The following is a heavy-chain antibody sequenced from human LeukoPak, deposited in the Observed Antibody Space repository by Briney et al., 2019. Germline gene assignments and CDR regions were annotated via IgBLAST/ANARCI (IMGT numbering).Heavy chain of an antibody. CDR1: GDSVSSNSAA. CDR2: TYHRSKWYN. J-gene: IGHJ5*02. CDR3: ARTPIRYSSGQKAWFDP. D-gene: IGHD6-19*01. V-gene: IGHV6-1*01. Sequence: PSQTLSLTCAISGDSVSSNSAAWNWIRQSPSRGLEWLGRTYHRSKWYNDYAVSMKSRITINPDTSKNQFSLQLNSVTPEDSAVYYCARTPIRYSSGQKAWFDPWGQGTLVTVSS.